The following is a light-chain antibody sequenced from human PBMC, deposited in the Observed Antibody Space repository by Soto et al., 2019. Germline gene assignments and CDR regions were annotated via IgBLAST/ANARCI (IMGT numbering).Light chain of an antibody. J-gene: IGKJ5*01. CDR2: DAS. CDR3: QQDGSSPT. CDR1: QIVSSTY. V-gene: IGKV3-20*01. Sequence: EIVLTQSPGTLSLSPGERATLSCRASQIVSSTYLAWYQQKPGQAPRLVIYDASTRATGIPDRFSGSGSGTDFTLTISRLESEDFAVYYCQQDGSSPTFGQGTRLEIK.